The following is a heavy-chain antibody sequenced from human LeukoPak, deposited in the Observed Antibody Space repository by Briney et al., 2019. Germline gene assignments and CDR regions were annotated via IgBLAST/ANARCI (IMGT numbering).Heavy chain of an antibody. J-gene: IGHJ4*02. D-gene: IGHD3-3*01. Sequence: GGSLRLSCAASGFTFSNYGMNWVRQAPGKGLEWVSGITGNGGTTYYADSVKGRFTISRDNSKNTVYLQMNSLRAEDTAVYYCARTYYDFWSGYYSHEGNPFDYWGQGTLVTVSS. CDR2: ITGNGGTT. CDR1: GFTFSNYG. V-gene: IGHV3-23*01. CDR3: ARTYYDFWSGYYSHEGNPFDY.